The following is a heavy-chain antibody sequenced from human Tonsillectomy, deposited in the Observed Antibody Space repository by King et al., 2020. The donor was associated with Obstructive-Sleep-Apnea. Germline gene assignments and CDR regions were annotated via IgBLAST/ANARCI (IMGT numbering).Heavy chain of an antibody. CDR3: ARDGFFDWLLQGSDAFDI. D-gene: IGHD3-9*01. Sequence: VQLVESGGGLVQPGGSLRLSCAASGFTFSSYWMSWVRQAPGKGLEWVANIKQDGSEKYYVDSVKGRFTISRDNAKNSLYLQMNSRRAEDTAVYYCARDGFFDWLLQGSDAFDIWGQGTMVTVSS. J-gene: IGHJ3*02. CDR2: IKQDGSEK. V-gene: IGHV3-7*01. CDR1: GFTFSSYW.